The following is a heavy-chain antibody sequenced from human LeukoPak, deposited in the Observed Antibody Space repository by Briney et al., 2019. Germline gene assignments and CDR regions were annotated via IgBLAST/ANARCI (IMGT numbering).Heavy chain of an antibody. Sequence: GSTVTVWCTASGYTFTYRYLHWVRQAPGQALEWMGWITPFNGNTNYAQKFQDRVTITRDRSMSTAYMELSSLRSEDTAMYYCARSAIHIAAGALDIWGQGTMVTVSS. CDR2: ITPFNGNT. D-gene: IGHD6-13*01. J-gene: IGHJ3*02. CDR3: ARSAIHIAAGALDI. V-gene: IGHV1-45*02. CDR1: GYTFTYRY.